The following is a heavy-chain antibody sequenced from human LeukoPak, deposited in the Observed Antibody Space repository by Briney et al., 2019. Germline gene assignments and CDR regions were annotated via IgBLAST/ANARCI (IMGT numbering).Heavy chain of an antibody. J-gene: IGHJ6*02. Sequence: RRASVKVSCKASGYTFTGYYMHWVRQAPGQGLEWMGWINPNSGGTNYAQKFQGRVTMTRDTSISTAYMELSRLRSDDTAVYYCAGPAQYDKIRSRGMDVWGQGTTVTVSS. V-gene: IGHV1-2*02. CDR3: AGPAQYDKIRSRGMDV. CDR1: GYTFTGYY. D-gene: IGHD3-22*01. CDR2: INPNSGGT.